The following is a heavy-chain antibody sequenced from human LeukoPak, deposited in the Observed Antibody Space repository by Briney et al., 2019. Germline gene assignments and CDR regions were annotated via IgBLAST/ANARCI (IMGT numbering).Heavy chain of an antibody. CDR2: INHSGST. D-gene: IGHD6-13*01. Sequence: SETLSLTCAVYGGSFSVYYWSWIRQPPGKGLEWIGEINHSGSTNYNPSLKSRVTISVDTSKNQFSLKLSSVTAADTAVYYCARTAYSSRGAFDIWGQGTMVTVSS. CDR3: ARTAYSSRGAFDI. CDR1: GGSFSVYY. V-gene: IGHV4-34*01. J-gene: IGHJ3*02.